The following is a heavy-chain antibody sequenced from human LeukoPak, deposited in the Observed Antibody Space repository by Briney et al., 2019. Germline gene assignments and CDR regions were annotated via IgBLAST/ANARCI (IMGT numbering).Heavy chain of an antibody. CDR3: ARDPGAAGGSY. J-gene: IGHJ4*02. V-gene: IGHV3-23*01. D-gene: IGHD6-13*01. CDR1: GFTFSSYA. Sequence: GGSLRLSCAASGFTFSSYAMSWVRQAPGKGLEWVSAISGSDGSTYYADSVKGRFTISRDNAKNSLYLQMNSPRAEDTAVYYCARDPGAAGGSYWGQGTLVTVSS. CDR2: ISGSDGST.